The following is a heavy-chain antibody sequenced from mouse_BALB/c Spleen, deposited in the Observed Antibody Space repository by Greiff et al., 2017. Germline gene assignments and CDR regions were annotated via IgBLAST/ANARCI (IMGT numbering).Heavy chain of an antibody. J-gene: IGHJ1*01. Sequence: EVQLQQSGPELVKPGASVKMSCKASGYTFTSYVMHWVKQKPGQGLEWIGYINPYNDGTKYNEKFKGKATLTSDKSSSTAYMELSSLTSEDSAVYYCAREGNYYGSSFFVWGAGTTVTVSS. D-gene: IGHD1-1*01. CDR2: INPYNDGT. CDR1: GYTFTSYV. V-gene: IGHV1-14*01. CDR3: AREGNYYGSSFFV.